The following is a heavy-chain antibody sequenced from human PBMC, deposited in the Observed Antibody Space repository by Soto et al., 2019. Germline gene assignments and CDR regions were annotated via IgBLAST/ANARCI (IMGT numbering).Heavy chain of an antibody. D-gene: IGHD2-2*01. Sequence: EVQLVESGGGLVQPGGSLTLSCAASGFTFGDFWMNWVRQAPGKGLEWVANIKEDGSEKYFLDSVKGRFTISRDNAKNSLYLQLNSLRAEDTGVYYCARDLGRTAAGYYYYDAMDVWGQGTTVTVSS. CDR1: GFTFGDFW. V-gene: IGHV3-7*01. CDR2: IKEDGSEK. CDR3: ARDLGRTAAGYYYYDAMDV. J-gene: IGHJ6*02.